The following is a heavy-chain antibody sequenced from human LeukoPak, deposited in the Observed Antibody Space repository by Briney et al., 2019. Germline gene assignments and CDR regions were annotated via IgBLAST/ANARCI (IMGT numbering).Heavy chain of an antibody. J-gene: IGHJ4*02. CDR1: GGSFSGYY. CDR3: ARVRFGELFLDY. CDR2: IYYSGST. V-gene: IGHV4-59*01. D-gene: IGHD3-10*01. Sequence: SETLSLTCAVYGGSFSGYYWSWIRQPPGKGLGWIGYIYYSGSTNYNPSLKSRVTISVDTSKNQFSLKLSSVTAADTAVYYCARVRFGELFLDYWGQGTLVTVSS.